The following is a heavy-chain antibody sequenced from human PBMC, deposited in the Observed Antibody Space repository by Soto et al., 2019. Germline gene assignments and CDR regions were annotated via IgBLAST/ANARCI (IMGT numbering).Heavy chain of an antibody. CDR3: AREQIVVPAASGKYYYYGMDV. CDR2: IYYSGST. V-gene: IGHV4-39*01. CDR1: GGSISSSSYY. D-gene: IGHD2-2*01. J-gene: IGHJ6*02. Sequence: QLQLQESGPGLVKPSETLSLTCTVSGGSISSSSYYWGWIRQPPGKGLEWIGSIYYSGSTYYNPSLKRRVTISVDTSKNQFSLKLSSVTAADTAVYYCAREQIVVPAASGKYYYYGMDVWGQGTTVTVSS.